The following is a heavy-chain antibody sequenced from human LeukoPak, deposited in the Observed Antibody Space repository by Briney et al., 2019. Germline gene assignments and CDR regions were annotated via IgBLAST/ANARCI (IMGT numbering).Heavy chain of an antibody. V-gene: IGHV3-48*04. CDR2: ISSSGSTI. D-gene: IGHD1-1*01. CDR1: GFTFSSYS. J-gene: IGHJ5*02. CDR3: ASGKRPFDP. Sequence: GGSLRLSCAASGFTFSSYSMNWVRQAPGKGLEWVSYISSSGSTIYYADSVKGRFTISRDNAKNSLYLQMNSLRAEDTAVYYCASGKRPFDPWGQGTLVTVSS.